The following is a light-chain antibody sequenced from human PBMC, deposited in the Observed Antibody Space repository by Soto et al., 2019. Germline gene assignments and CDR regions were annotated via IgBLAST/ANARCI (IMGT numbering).Light chain of an antibody. CDR1: SSNIGAGYD. J-gene: IGLJ2*01. CDR3: SSYAGSSNMI. Sequence: QSVLTQPPSVSGAPGQRVTISCTWSSSNIGAGYDVHWYQQLPGTAPKLLIYGNSNRPSGVPDRFSGSKSGNTTSLTVSGLQSEYEADYYCSSYAGSSNMILGGGTKLTVL. CDR2: GNS. V-gene: IGLV1-40*01.